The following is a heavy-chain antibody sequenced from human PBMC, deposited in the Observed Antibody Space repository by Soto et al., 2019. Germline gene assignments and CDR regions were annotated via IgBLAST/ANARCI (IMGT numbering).Heavy chain of an antibody. Sequence: QVPLVQSGAEVKEPGASVKVSCKASGYTFTSNGISCVRQAPGQGLEWMGWVSTYSGNTNYAQKIQGRVTMTTDTSTNAAYMELGSLRSDDTAVYYCARDVDYRFDSWGQGTLVTVSS. CDR2: VSTYSGNT. V-gene: IGHV1-18*01. J-gene: IGHJ4*02. D-gene: IGHD4-17*01. CDR1: GYTFTSNG. CDR3: ARDVDYRFDS.